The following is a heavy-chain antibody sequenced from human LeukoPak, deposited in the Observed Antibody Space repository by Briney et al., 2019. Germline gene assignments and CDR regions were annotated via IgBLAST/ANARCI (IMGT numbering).Heavy chain of an antibody. J-gene: IGHJ5*02. CDR1: GYTFTSYG. CDR2: ISAYNGNT. V-gene: IGHV1-18*01. D-gene: IGHD2-2*02. Sequence: GASVKVSCKASGYTFTSYGISWVRQAPGQGLEWMGWISAYNGNTNYAQKLQGRVTMTTDTSTSTAYMELRSLRSDDTAVYYCARSRGYCSSTSCYMGLDWFDPWGQGTLATVSS. CDR3: ARSRGYCSSTSCYMGLDWFDP.